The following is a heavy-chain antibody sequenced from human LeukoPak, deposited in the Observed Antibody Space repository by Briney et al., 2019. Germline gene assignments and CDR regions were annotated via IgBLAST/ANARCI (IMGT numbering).Heavy chain of an antibody. CDR1: GGSISSHY. Sequence: SETLSLTCTVSGGSISSHYWSWIRPPPGKGLEWIGYIYYSGSTNYNPTLKSRVTISVDTSKNQFSLKLSSVTAADPAVYYCARAGEWFPDYWGQGTLVTVSS. D-gene: IGHD3-3*01. V-gene: IGHV4-59*11. CDR2: IYYSGST. J-gene: IGHJ4*02. CDR3: ARAGEWFPDY.